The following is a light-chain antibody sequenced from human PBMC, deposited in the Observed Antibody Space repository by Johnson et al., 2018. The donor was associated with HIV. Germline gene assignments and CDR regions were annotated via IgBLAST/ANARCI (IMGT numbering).Light chain of an antibody. Sequence: QSVLTQPPSVSAAPGQKVTISCSGSSSNIGNNYVSWYQQLPGTAPKLLIYDNNKRPPGIPDRFSGSKSGTSATLGITGLQTGDEADYYCGTWDNSLSAPRYVFGTGTKVTVL. J-gene: IGLJ1*01. CDR3: GTWDNSLSAPRYV. CDR2: DNN. CDR1: SSNIGNNY. V-gene: IGLV1-51*01.